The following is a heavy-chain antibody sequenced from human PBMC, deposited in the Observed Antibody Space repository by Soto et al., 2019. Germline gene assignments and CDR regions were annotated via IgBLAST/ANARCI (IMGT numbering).Heavy chain of an antibody. CDR3: ARARGSATGYDDY. D-gene: IGHD2-15*01. J-gene: IGHJ4*02. V-gene: IGHV3-21*01. CDR1: GFTFSSYS. Sequence: EVQLVESGGGLVKPGGSLRLSCAASGFTFSSYSMNWVRQAPGKGLEWVSSISSASTSIYYADSVKGRFTISRDNGKNSLYLQMNSLGAEDTDVYYCARARGSATGYDDYWGQGTLVTVSS. CDR2: ISSASTSI.